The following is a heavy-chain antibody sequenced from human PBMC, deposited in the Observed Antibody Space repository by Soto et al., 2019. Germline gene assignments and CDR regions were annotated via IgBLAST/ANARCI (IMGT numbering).Heavy chain of an antibody. D-gene: IGHD5-12*01. CDR3: ARWISGISKSFDY. CDR1: GFTFSSYA. V-gene: IGHV3-23*01. J-gene: IGHJ4*02. CDR2: ISGSGGST. Sequence: GGSLRLSCAASGFTFSSYAMSWVRQAPGKGLEWVSAISGSGGSTYYADSVKGRFTISRDNSKNTLYLQMDSLRAEDTAVYYCARWISGISKSFDYWGQGTLVTVSS.